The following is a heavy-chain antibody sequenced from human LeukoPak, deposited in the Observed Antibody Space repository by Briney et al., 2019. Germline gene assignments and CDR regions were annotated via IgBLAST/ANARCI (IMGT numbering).Heavy chain of an antibody. D-gene: IGHD5-12*01. CDR2: ISTSSSYI. V-gene: IGHV3-21*01. CDR3: ARVEASGYDYGAFDY. CDR1: GFTFSSYS. J-gene: IGHJ4*02. Sequence: GGSLRLSCAAYGFTFSSYSMNWVRQAPGKGLEWVSFISTSSSYIYYADSVKGRFTISRDNAKNSLYLQMNSLGAEDTAVYYCARVEASGYDYGAFDYWGQGTLVTVSS.